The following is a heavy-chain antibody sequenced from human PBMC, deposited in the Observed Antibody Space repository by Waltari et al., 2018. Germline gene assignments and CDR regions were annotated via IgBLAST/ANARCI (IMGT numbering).Heavy chain of an antibody. Sequence: EVQLVESGGDLVQPGESLRLSCGISGFLFSKYAMSWVRQAPGKGLEWGSGSSGEGENSDYADSVKGRFTISRDNSRNILYRQMNRLRADDTGVYYCAKDEGYAGKDGDLRHWGQGSLVSVSS. CDR3: AKDEGYAGKDGDLRH. CDR2: SSGEGENS. CDR1: GFLFSKYA. V-gene: IGHV3-23*04. J-gene: IGHJ1*01. D-gene: IGHD2-2*01.